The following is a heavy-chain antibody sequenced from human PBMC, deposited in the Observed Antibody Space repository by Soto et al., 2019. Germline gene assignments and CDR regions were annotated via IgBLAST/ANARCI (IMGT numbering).Heavy chain of an antibody. CDR3: ARGIRFLEWLSPYYFDY. CDR2: IYYSGCT. CDR1: GGSISSYY. V-gene: IGHV4-59*01. Sequence: SETLSLTCTVSGGSISSYYCSWIRQPPGKGLEWIGYIYYSGCTNYNPSLKSRVTISVDTPKNQFSLKLSSVTAADTAVYYCARGIRFLEWLSPYYFDYWGQGTLVTVSS. J-gene: IGHJ4*02. D-gene: IGHD3-3*01.